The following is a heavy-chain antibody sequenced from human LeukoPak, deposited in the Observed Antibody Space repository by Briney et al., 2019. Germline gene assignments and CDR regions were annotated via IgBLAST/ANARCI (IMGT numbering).Heavy chain of an antibody. D-gene: IGHD2-15*01. CDR2: INPNSGGT. V-gene: IGHV1-2*02. CDR3: ARGTGYCSGGSCYSRKYYAMDV. Sequence: GASVKVSCKASGYTFTGYYMHWVRQAPGQGLEWMGWINPNSGGTNYAQKFQGRVTMTRDTSISTAYMELSRLRSDDTAVYYCARGTGYCSGGSCYSRKYYAMDVWGQGTTVTVSS. J-gene: IGHJ6*02. CDR1: GYTFTGYY.